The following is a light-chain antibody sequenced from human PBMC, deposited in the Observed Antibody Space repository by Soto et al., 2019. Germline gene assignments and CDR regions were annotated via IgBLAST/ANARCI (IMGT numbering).Light chain of an antibody. CDR2: GAS. Sequence: EIVMTQSPGTLSLSPGDTATLSCRASQSHGSDLAWYQQKPGQAPRLLIFGASARPTGIPARISGSGSGTEFTLTISSLRSEDFAVYFCQHYYNRPRTFGQGTKVEI. V-gene: IGKV3-15*01. CDR1: QSHGSD. J-gene: IGKJ1*01. CDR3: QHYYNRPRT.